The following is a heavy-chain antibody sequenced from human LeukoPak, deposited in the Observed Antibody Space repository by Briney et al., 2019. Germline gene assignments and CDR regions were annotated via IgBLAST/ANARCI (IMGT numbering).Heavy chain of an antibody. CDR1: GFTFSSYS. CDR3: ARRDYDSYFDY. CDR2: MTSSSGTI. J-gene: IGHJ4*02. V-gene: IGHV3-48*01. D-gene: IGHD4-17*01. Sequence: GGSLRLSCAASGFTFSSYSMNWVRQAPGKGLEWVSYMTSSSGTIYYADSVKGRFTISRDNAKNLLYLQMNSLRAEDTAVYFCARRDYDSYFDYWGQGALVTVSS.